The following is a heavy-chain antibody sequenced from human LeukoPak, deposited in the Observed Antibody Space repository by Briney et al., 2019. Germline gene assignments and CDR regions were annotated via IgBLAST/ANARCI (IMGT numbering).Heavy chain of an antibody. J-gene: IGHJ4*02. Sequence: SETLSLTCAVYGGSFSGYYWSWIRQPPGKGLEWIGEINHSGSTNYNPSLKSRVTISVDTSKNQFSLKLSSVTAADTAVYYCARGGRLRIDHWGQGTLVTVSS. D-gene: IGHD4-17*01. CDR3: ARGGRLRIDH. V-gene: IGHV4-34*01. CDR1: GGSFSGYY. CDR2: INHSGST.